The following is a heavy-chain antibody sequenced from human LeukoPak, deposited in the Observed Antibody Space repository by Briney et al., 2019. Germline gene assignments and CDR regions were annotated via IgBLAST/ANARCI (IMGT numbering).Heavy chain of an antibody. J-gene: IGHJ3*02. Sequence: GGSLRLSCAASGFTFSSYWMSWVRQAPGKGLEWVANIKQDGSARSCVDSVKGRFTISRDNAKNSLYLQMNSLRAEDAAVYYCATDLAGGYSWNDIPAFDIWGQGTMVTVSS. CDR1: GFTFSSYW. V-gene: IGHV3-7*03. CDR2: IKQDGSAR. CDR3: ATDLAGGYSWNDIPAFDI. D-gene: IGHD1-1*01.